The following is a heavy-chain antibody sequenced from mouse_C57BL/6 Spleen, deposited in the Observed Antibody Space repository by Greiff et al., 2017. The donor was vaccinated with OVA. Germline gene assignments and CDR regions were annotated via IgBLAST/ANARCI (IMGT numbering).Heavy chain of an antibody. V-gene: IGHV1-18*01. D-gene: IGHD2-1*01. CDR1: GYTFTDYN. Sequence: EVKLQESGPELVKPGASVKIPCKASGYTFTDYNMDWVKQSHGKSLEWIGDINPNNGGTIYNQKFKGKATLTVDKSSSTAYMELRSLTSEDTAVYYCARSGPIYYGLYYAMDYWGQGTSVTVSS. CDR3: ARSGPIYYGLYYAMDY. J-gene: IGHJ4*01. CDR2: INPNNGGT.